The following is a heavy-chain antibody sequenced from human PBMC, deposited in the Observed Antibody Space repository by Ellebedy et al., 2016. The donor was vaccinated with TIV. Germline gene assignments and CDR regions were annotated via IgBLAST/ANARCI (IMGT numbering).Heavy chain of an antibody. CDR3: ARGTITVAGTIGYGNNWFDP. Sequence: GESLKISCAASGFTFSTYSMSWVRQAPGKGLECVASIKQGGSEEYHVDSVKGRFTISRDNAKNSLYLQMNSLGAEDTAVYYCARGTITVAGTIGYGNNWFDPWGQGTLVTVSS. D-gene: IGHD6-19*01. CDR2: IKQGGSEE. CDR1: GFTFSTYS. V-gene: IGHV3-7*01. J-gene: IGHJ5*02.